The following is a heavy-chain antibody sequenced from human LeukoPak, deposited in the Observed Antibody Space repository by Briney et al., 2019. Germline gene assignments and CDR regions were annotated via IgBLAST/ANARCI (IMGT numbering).Heavy chain of an antibody. D-gene: IGHD5-24*01. V-gene: IGHV3-7*04. CDR3: TRVGYIDEGIDY. J-gene: IGHJ4*02. Sequence: GGSLRLSCVASGFPFSNWMTWVRQAPGKGLEWVANIKQDGSKKSYVDSVEGRFTISRDNAKNSLYLQMNSLRAEDTAIYYCTRVGYIDEGIDYWGQGTLVTVSS. CDR1: GFPFSNW. CDR2: IKQDGSKK.